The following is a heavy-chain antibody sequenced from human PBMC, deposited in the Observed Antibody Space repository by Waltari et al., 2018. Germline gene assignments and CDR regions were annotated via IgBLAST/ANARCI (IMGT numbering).Heavy chain of an antibody. CDR1: GYSINSGYY. CDR2: IYHSGST. CDR3: ARRYSTSSPSWDY. V-gene: IGHV4-38-2*02. Sequence: QVQLQESGPGLVKPSETLSLTCTVSGYSINSGYYWGWLRQPPGKGLEWIANIYHSGSTYYNPSLKSRVTMSVDTSKNQFSLKLTSVTAADTAVYYCARRYSTSSPSWDYWGQGTLVTVSS. J-gene: IGHJ4*02. D-gene: IGHD6-6*01.